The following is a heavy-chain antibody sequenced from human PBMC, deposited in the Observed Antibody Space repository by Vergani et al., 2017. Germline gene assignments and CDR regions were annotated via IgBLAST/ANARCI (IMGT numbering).Heavy chain of an antibody. Sequence: QVQLVESGGGVVQPGRSLRLSCAASGFTFSSYGMHWVRQAPGKGLEWVAVIWYDGSNKYYADSVKGRLTISRDNSKNTLYLQMNSLRAEDTAVYYCARDESNYDDSSGPDYWGQGTLVTVSS. V-gene: IGHV3-33*01. CDR1: GFTFSSYG. D-gene: IGHD3-22*01. CDR3: ARDESNYDDSSGPDY. J-gene: IGHJ4*02. CDR2: IWYDGSNK.